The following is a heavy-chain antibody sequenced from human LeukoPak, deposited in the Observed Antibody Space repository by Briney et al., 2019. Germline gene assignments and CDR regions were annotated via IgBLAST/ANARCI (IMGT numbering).Heavy chain of an antibody. V-gene: IGHV4-34*01. J-gene: IGHJ4*02. D-gene: IGHD3-3*01. CDR2: INHSGST. CDR3: ATYDFWSGPITY. CDR1: GGSFSDYY. Sequence: SETLSLTCAVYGGSFSDYYWSWIRQPPGKGLEWIGEINHSGSTNYNPSLKSRVTISVDTSKNHFSLKLSSVTAADTAVYYCATYDFWSGPITYWGQGTLVTVSS.